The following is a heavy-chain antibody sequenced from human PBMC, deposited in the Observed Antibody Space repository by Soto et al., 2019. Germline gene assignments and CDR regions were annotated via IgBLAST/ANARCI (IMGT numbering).Heavy chain of an antibody. Sequence: QVRLVQSGAEVKKPGASVKVSCKASGYTFTSYGISWVRQAPGQGREWMGWISAYNGNTNYAQKLQGRVTMTTDTSTSTAYMELRSLRSDDTAVYYCARDHYYLYYYYYYMDVWGKGTTVTVSS. J-gene: IGHJ6*03. CDR1: GYTFTSYG. D-gene: IGHD3-22*01. V-gene: IGHV1-18*01. CDR2: ISAYNGNT. CDR3: ARDHYYLYYYYYYMDV.